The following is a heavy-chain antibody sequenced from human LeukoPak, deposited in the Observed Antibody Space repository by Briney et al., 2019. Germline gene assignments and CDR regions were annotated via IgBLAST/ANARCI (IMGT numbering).Heavy chain of an antibody. V-gene: IGHV3-23*01. CDR1: GFTVTNYA. J-gene: IGHJ4*02. CDR3: ARSLPYGTTWYGRSDF. CDR2: IGASGGNT. D-gene: IGHD6-13*01. Sequence: PGGSLRLSCATSGFTVTNYAMSWVRQAPGKGLEWVSAIGASGGNTYYADSVKGRFTISRDNAMNSLYLQMNSLRAEDTAIYYCARSLPYGTTWYGRSDFWGQGTLVTVSS.